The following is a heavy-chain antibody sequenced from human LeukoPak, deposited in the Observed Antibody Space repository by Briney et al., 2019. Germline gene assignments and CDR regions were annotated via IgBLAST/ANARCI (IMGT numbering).Heavy chain of an antibody. D-gene: IGHD2-8*02. CDR3: ARGVLRDY. Sequence: GRTLRLSCAASRFAFSIYAMNWVPHAPGKGLEWVSYISSSSSYIYYADSVKGRFTISRDNAKNSLYLQMNSLRAEDTAVYYCARGVLRDYWGQGTLVTVSS. CDR2: ISSSSSYI. V-gene: IGHV3-21*01. CDR1: RFAFSIYA. J-gene: IGHJ4*02.